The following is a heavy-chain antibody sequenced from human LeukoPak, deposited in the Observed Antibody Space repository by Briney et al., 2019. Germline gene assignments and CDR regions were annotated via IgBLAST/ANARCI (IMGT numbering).Heavy chain of an antibody. J-gene: IGHJ3*02. CDR2: IVPILGIA. Sequence: ASVKVSCKASGGTFSSYAISWVRQAPGQGLEWMGRIVPILGIANYAQKFQGRVTITADKSTSTAYMELSSLRSEDTAVYYCARARDGEAFDIWGQGTMVTVSS. D-gene: IGHD3-10*01. CDR1: GGTFSSYA. V-gene: IGHV1-69*04. CDR3: ARARDGEAFDI.